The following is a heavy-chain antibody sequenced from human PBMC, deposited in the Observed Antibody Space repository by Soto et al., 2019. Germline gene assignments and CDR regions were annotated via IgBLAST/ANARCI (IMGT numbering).Heavy chain of an antibody. CDR3: ARDGLLATGPIAY. J-gene: IGHJ4*02. CDR1: GFSLSDYY. CDR2: ISSSSSTV. Sequence: GGSLRLSCAASGFSLSDYYMSWVRQAPGKGLEWLSYISSSSSTVYYVDSVKGRFTISRDNAKNSLYLQVDGLSVEDTAVYYCARDGLLATGPIAYWXQGAQVTVSS. D-gene: IGHD5-12*01. V-gene: IGHV3-11*01.